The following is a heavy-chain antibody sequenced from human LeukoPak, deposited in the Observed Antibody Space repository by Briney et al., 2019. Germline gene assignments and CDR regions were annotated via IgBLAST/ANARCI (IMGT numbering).Heavy chain of an antibody. V-gene: IGHV1-46*01. CDR1: GGTFSSYA. CDR2: INPSGGST. D-gene: IGHD1-26*01. Sequence: ASVKVSCKASGGTFSSYAISWVRQAPGQGLEWMGIINPSGGSTSYAQKFQGRVTMTRDMSTSTVYMELSSLRSEDTAMYYCARGGSYYGGGFDYWGQGTLVTVSS. J-gene: IGHJ4*02. CDR3: ARGGSYYGGGFDY.